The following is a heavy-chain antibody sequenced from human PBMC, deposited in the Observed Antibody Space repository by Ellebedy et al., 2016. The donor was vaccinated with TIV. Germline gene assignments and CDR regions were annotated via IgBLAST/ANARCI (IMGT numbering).Heavy chain of an antibody. V-gene: IGHV5-51*01. CDR2: IYPGDSDT. CDR1: GYSFTSYW. CDR3: ARPSIAARQPGEYGMDV. J-gene: IGHJ6*02. D-gene: IGHD6-6*01. Sequence: GGSLRLSXKGSGYSFTSYWIGWVRQMPGKGLEWMGIIYPGDSDTRYSPSFQGQVTISADKSISTAYLQWSSLKASDTAMYYCARPSIAARQPGEYGMDVWGQGTTVTVSS.